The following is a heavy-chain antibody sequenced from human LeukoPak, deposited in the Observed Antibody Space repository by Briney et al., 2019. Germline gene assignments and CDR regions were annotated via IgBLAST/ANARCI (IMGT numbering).Heavy chain of an antibody. D-gene: IGHD3-10*01. V-gene: IGHV3-53*01. CDR1: GFTVSTNY. CDR3: ARVGDHFHWYLNL. J-gene: IGHJ2*01. CDR2: LYSGSDT. Sequence: GGSLRLSCAASGFTVSTNYMNWVRQAPGKGLEWVSILYSGSDTYYADSVKGRFTISRDSSKNILSLQMNNLRAEDTAVYYCARVGDHFHWYLNLWGRGTLVTVSS.